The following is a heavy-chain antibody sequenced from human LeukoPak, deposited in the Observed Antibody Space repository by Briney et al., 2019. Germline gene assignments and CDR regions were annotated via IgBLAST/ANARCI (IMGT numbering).Heavy chain of an antibody. CDR1: GFTFSSYS. J-gene: IGHJ4*02. CDR3: TRPHDY. V-gene: IGHV3-49*04. CDR2: IRSKAYGGTT. Sequence: PGGSLRLSCAASGFTFSSYSMNWVRQAPGKGLEWVGFIRSKAYGGTTEYAASVKGRFTISRDDSKSIAYLQMNSLKTEDTAVYFCTRPHDYWGQGTLVTVSS.